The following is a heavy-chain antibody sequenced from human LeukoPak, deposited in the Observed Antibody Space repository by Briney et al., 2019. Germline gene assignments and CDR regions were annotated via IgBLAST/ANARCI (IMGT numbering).Heavy chain of an antibody. CDR3: ARVWVGMGAIYYFDY. CDR2: IYYSGST. V-gene: IGHV4-59*01. Sequence: SETLSLTCTVSGGSISSYYWSWIRQPPGKGLEWIGYIYYSGSTNYNPSLKSRVTISVDTSKNQFSLKLSSVTAADTAVYYCARVWVGMGAIYYFDYWGQGTLVTVSS. J-gene: IGHJ4*02. CDR1: GGSISSYY. D-gene: IGHD1-26*01.